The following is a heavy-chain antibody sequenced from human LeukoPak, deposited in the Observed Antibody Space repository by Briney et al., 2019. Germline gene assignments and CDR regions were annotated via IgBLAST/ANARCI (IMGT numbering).Heavy chain of an antibody. CDR2: SSAYNGNT. V-gene: IGHV1-18*01. CDR1: GYTFTSYG. Sequence: GASVKVSCKASGYTFTSYGISWVGQAPGQGLEWMGWSSAYNGNTNYAQKLQGRVTMTTDTSTSTAYMELRSLRSDNTAVYYCARDQVEMATITSLDYWGQGTLVTVSS. J-gene: IGHJ4*02. D-gene: IGHD5-24*01. CDR3: ARDQVEMATITSLDY.